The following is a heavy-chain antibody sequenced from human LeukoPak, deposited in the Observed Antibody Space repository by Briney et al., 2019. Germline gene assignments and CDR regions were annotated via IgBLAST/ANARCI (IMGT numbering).Heavy chain of an antibody. Sequence: GGSLRLSCAASALPPSNYAMSWVRQAPGKGLEWVSSISDGGWTAYTDSVKGRFFISRETATNTLYLQMNSQRVEDTAVYYCAKECDYGNTSHMPCYWGQGTLVTVSS. CDR3: AKECDYGNTSHMPCY. V-gene: IGHV3-23*01. D-gene: IGHD4-17*01. CDR2: ISDGGWT. J-gene: IGHJ4*02. CDR1: ALPPSNYA.